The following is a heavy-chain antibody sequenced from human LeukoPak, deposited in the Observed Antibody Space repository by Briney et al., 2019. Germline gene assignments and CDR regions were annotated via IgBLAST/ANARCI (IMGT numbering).Heavy chain of an antibody. CDR2: ITGSGTST. J-gene: IGHJ3*02. CDR1: GFTFSNYA. V-gene: IGHV3-23*01. CDR3: ATPRGGSYHDGFDI. D-gene: IGHD1-26*01. Sequence: GGSLRLSCAASGFTFSNYAMSWVRQAPGKGLEWVSSITGSGTSTYYPDSVKGRFTISRDNSKNTLNLQVNALRAEDTALSFCATPRGGSYHDGFDIWGQGTMVTVSS.